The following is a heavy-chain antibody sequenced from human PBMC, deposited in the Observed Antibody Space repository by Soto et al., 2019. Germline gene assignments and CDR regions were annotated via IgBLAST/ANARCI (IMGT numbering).Heavy chain of an antibody. CDR2: ISYDGSNK. D-gene: IGHD3-3*01. CDR1: GFTFSSYA. CDR3: ARDSLLRFLEWPRYGMDV. J-gene: IGHJ6*02. Sequence: VGSLRLSCAASGFTFSSYAMHWVRQAPGKGLEWVAVISYDGSNKYYADSVKGRFTISRDNSKNTLYLQMNSQRAEDRAVYYCARDSLLRFLEWPRYGMDVWGQGTTVTVSS. V-gene: IGHV3-30-3*01.